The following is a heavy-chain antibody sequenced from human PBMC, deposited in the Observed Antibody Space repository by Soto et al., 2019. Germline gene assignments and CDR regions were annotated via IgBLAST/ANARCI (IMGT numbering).Heavy chain of an antibody. V-gene: IGHV3-23*01. CDR1: GFTFSSYA. J-gene: IGHJ6*03. Sequence: GGSLKLSCAASGFTFSSYARTWVRQPPGKGLEWVSAIRGSGGSTYYADSVKGRFTISRDNSKNTLYLQMNSLRAEDTAVYYCATCGHPVPYYYYYMDVWGKGTTVTVSS. CDR3: ATCGHPVPYYYYYMDV. D-gene: IGHD2-21*01. CDR2: IRGSGGST.